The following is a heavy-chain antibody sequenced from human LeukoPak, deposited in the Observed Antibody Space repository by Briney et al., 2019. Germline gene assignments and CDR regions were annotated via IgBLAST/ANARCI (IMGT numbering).Heavy chain of an antibody. J-gene: IGHJ4*02. D-gene: IGHD4-17*01. CDR3: ARDLTTVTEYYFDY. CDR2: IYYSGST. Sequence: SETLSLTCTVSGGSISSYYWSWIRQPPGKGLEWIGYIYYSGSTNYNPSLKSRVTISVDTSKNQFSLKLSSVTAADTAVYYCARDLTTVTEYYFDYWGQGTLVTVSS. V-gene: IGHV4-59*01. CDR1: GGSISSYY.